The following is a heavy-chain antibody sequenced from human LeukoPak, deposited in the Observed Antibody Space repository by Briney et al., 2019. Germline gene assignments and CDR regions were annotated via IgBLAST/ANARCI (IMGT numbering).Heavy chain of an antibody. CDR1: GYTFTSYY. Sequence: ASVKVSCKASGYTFTSYYMHWVRQAPGQGLEWMGIINPSGGSTSYAQKFQGRVTMTRDTSTSTVYMELSSLRSEDTAVYYCARGSGANNTKRNWFDPWGQGTLVTVSS. V-gene: IGHV1-46*01. CDR3: ARGSGANNTKRNWFDP. D-gene: IGHD4/OR15-4a*01. J-gene: IGHJ5*02. CDR2: INPSGGST.